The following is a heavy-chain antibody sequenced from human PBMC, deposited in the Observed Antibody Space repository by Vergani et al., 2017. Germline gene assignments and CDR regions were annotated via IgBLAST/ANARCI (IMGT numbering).Heavy chain of an antibody. CDR3: ARDGTYYGGNSAVDY. V-gene: IGHV1-2*02. Sequence: QVQLVQSGAEVKKPGASVKVSCKASGYTFTGYYMHWVRQAPGQGLEWMGWINPNSGGTNYAQKFQGRVTMTRDTSISTAYMELSRLRSDDTAGYYCARDGTYYGGNSAVDYWGQGTLVTVSS. CDR1: GYTFTGYY. CDR2: INPNSGGT. J-gene: IGHJ4*02. D-gene: IGHD4-23*01.